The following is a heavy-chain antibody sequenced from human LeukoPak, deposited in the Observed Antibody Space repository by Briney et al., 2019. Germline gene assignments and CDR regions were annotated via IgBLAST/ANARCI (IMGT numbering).Heavy chain of an antibody. Sequence: GGSLRLSCAASGFTVSSNYMTWVRQAPGKGLEWVSDIYSGGSTYYADSVKGRFTISRDNSKNTLYLQMNSLRAEDTAVYYCARKTVTLFDYWGQGTLVTVSS. CDR1: GFTVSSNY. V-gene: IGHV3-53*01. CDR2: IYSGGST. CDR3: ARKTVTLFDY. J-gene: IGHJ4*02. D-gene: IGHD4-17*01.